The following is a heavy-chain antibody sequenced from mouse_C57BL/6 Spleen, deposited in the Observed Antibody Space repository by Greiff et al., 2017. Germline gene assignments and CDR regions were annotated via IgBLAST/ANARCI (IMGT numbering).Heavy chain of an antibody. CDR3: AAIYCDYGFAY. CDR2: IDPSDSYT. V-gene: IGHV1-69*01. CDR1: GYTFTSYW. J-gene: IGHJ3*01. Sequence: VQLQQPGAELVMPGASVKLSCKASGYTFTSYWMHWVKQRPGQGLEWIGEIDPSDSYTNYNQKFKGKFTLTVDKSSSTAYMQLSSLTSEDSAVYYCAAIYCDYGFAYWGQGTLVTVSS. D-gene: IGHD2-4*01.